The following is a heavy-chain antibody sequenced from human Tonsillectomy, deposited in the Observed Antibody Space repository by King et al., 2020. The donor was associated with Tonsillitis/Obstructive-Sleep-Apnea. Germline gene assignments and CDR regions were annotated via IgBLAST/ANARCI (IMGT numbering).Heavy chain of an antibody. Sequence: VQLVQSGAEVKMPGASVKVSCKTSGYTFTNYGITWVRQAPGQGLEWMGWITTYNGNTNYAQKLQGRVTMTTDTSTTTAYMEVRSLRSDDTAVYYCAGSLCSRWYFQPFDYWGQGTLVTVSS. V-gene: IGHV1-18*01. CDR3: AGSLCSRWYFQPFDY. CDR1: GYTFTNYG. CDR2: ITTYNGNT. D-gene: IGHD6-13*01. J-gene: IGHJ4*02.